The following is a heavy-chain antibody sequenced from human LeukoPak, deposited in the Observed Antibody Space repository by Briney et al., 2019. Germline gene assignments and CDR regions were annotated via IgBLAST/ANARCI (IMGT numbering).Heavy chain of an antibody. D-gene: IGHD2-2*01. CDR2: IYYSGST. CDR3: ARRVGYCSSTSCDYYFDY. Sequence: SETLSLTCTDSGGSISSYYWSWIRQPPGKGLEWIASIYYSGSTYYNPSLKSRVTISVDTSKNQFSLKLSSVTAADTAVYYCARRVGYCSSTSCDYYFDYWGLRTLVTASS. CDR1: GGSISSYY. V-gene: IGHV4-39*01. J-gene: IGHJ4*02.